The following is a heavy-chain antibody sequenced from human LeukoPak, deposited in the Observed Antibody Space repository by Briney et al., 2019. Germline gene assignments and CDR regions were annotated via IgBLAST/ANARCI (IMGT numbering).Heavy chain of an antibody. CDR3: ARGWENAFDI. J-gene: IGHJ3*02. Sequence: SSETLSLTCAVYGGSFSGYYWSWIRQPPGKGLEWIGEINHSRSTNYNPSLKSRVTISVDTSKNQFSLKLSSMTAADTAVYYCARGWENAFDIWGQGTMVTVSS. D-gene: IGHD1-26*01. CDR1: GGSFSGYY. V-gene: IGHV4-34*01. CDR2: INHSRST.